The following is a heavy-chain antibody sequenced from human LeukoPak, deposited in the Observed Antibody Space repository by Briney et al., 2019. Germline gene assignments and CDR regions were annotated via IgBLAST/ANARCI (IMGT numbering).Heavy chain of an antibody. CDR3: ARAIGSCSDY. CDR1: GFTFIRSL. J-gene: IGHJ4*02. V-gene: IGHV3-74*01. D-gene: IGHD2-15*01. CDR2: LNDDGGYT. Sequence: PGGSLRLSCASSGFTFIRSLMHWVRQAPGKGLVWVSRLNDDGGYTNYADSVKGRFTISRDNAKNTLYLQMHSLRAEDTAVYYCARAIGSCSDYWGQGTLVSVSS.